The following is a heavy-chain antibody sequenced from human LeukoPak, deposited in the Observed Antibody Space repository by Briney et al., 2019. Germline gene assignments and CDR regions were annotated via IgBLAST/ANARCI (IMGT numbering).Heavy chain of an antibody. CDR3: ARVAPTTVVTPQADY. CDR2: INPNSGGT. CDR1: GGTFSSYT. D-gene: IGHD4-23*01. V-gene: IGHV1-18*01. J-gene: IGHJ4*02. Sequence: GASLKVSCKASGGTFSSYTFSWVRQAPGQGLEWMGWINPNSGGTNYAQKLQGRVTMTTDTSTSTAYMELRSLRSDDTAVYYCARVAPTTVVTPQADYWGQGTLVTVSS.